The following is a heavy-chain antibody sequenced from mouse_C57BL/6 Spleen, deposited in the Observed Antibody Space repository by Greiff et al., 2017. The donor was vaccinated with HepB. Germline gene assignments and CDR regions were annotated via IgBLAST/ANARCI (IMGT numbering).Heavy chain of an antibody. CDR3: ARQLRLYAMDY. CDR1: GFTFSDYG. J-gene: IGHJ4*01. Sequence: DVKLVESGGGLVKPGGSLKLSCAASGFTFSDYGMHWVRQAPEKGLEWVAYISSGSSTIYYADTVKGRFTISRDNAKNTLFLQMTSLRSEDTAMYYCARQLRLYAMDYWGQGTSVTVSS. V-gene: IGHV5-17*01. CDR2: ISSGSSTI. D-gene: IGHD3-2*02.